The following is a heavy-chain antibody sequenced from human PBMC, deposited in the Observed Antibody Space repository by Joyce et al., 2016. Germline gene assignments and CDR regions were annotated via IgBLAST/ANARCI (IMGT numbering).Heavy chain of an antibody. D-gene: IGHD2-2*02. V-gene: IGHV3-30*03. CDR1: EFAFSSQS. CDR2: MSYDGSHQ. J-gene: IGHJ4*02. CDR3: TRSSRTGYTAGWPDFDY. Sequence: QVPLLESGGGVAQPGRSLRLSCAASEFAFSSQSMHWVRKATGKGLEWVAVMSYDGSHQYYADSVRGRFTISRDNSQNTLYLQMNSLRVEDTAVYYCTRSSRTGYTAGWPDFDYWGQGTLVTVSS.